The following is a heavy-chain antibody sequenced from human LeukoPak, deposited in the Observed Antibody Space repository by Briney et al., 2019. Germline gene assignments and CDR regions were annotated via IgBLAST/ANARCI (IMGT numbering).Heavy chain of an antibody. J-gene: IGHJ5*02. Sequence: SDTLSLTCSVSGGSIYNYYWSCIRQPTGKGLECIGHNSHSGSTSYHPSLTSRVTISVDMSKNQFSLNLTSVTAADTAVYYCTRGGGSTSGWYNWFDPWGKGTLVTVSS. CDR1: GGSIYNYY. CDR2: NSHSGST. CDR3: TRGGGSTSGWYNWFDP. V-gene: IGHV4-59*07. D-gene: IGHD6-19*01.